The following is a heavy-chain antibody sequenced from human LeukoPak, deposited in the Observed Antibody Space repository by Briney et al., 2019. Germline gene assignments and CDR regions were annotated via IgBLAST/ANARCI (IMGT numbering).Heavy chain of an antibody. J-gene: IGHJ6*03. D-gene: IGHD6-13*01. CDR1: GFTFSSYS. V-gene: IGHV3-48*01. Sequence: PGGSLRLSCAASGFTFSSYSMNWVRQAPGKGLEWVSYISSSSSTIYYADSVKGRFTISRDNAKNSLYLQMNSLRAEDTAVYYCARRPIAAAGTHYYYYYMDVWGKGTTVTVSS. CDR2: ISSSSSTI. CDR3: ARRPIAAAGTHYYYYYMDV.